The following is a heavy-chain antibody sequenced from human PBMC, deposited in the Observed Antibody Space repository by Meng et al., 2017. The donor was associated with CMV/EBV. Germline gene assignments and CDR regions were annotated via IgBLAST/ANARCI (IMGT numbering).Heavy chain of an antibody. Sequence: GGSLRLSCAASGFTFSSYEMNWVRQAPGKGLEWVSYISSSGSTIYYADSVKGRFTISRDNAKNSLYLQMNSLRAEDTAVYYCARDYCSSTSCYREGDYYYYYGMDVWGQGTTVTAP. J-gene: IGHJ6*02. CDR3: ARDYCSSTSCYREGDYYYYYGMDV. V-gene: IGHV3-48*03. D-gene: IGHD2-2*02. CDR1: GFTFSSYE. CDR2: ISSSGSTI.